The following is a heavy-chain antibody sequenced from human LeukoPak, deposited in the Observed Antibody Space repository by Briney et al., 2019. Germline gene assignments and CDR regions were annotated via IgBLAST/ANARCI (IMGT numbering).Heavy chain of an antibody. J-gene: IGHJ4*02. D-gene: IGHD6-13*01. CDR3: ARAQTSSSWYVGVITTWYFDY. CDR2: ISSSSSYI. Sequence: GGSLRLSCAASGFTFSSYSMNWVRQAPGKGLEWVSSISSSSSYIYYADSVKGRFTISRDNAKNSLYLQMNSLRAEDTAAYYCARAQTSSSWYVGVITTWYFDYWGQGTLVTVSS. CDR1: GFTFSSYS. V-gene: IGHV3-21*01.